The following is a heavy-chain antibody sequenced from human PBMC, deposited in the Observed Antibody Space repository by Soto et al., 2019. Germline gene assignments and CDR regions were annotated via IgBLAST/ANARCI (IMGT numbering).Heavy chain of an antibody. CDR3: ARDRASGSFDY. V-gene: IGHV3-30*03. CDR2: ISYDGSNK. J-gene: IGHJ4*02. CDR1: GFTFNTYG. D-gene: IGHD1-26*01. Sequence: QVQLVESGGAVVQPGKSLRLSCAASGFTFNTYGMYWVRQAPGKGLEWVAAISYDGSNKYHADSVKGRFTISRDNSKNTLYLQMNSLRVEDTAVYYCARDRASGSFDYWGQGTLVTVSS.